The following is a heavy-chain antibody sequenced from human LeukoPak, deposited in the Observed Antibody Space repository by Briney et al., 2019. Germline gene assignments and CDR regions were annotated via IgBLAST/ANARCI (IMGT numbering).Heavy chain of an antibody. J-gene: IGHJ4*02. CDR2: IRSKAYGGTT. CDR3: TRSDFCSGYYSDY. V-gene: IGHV3-49*04. Sequence: SLRLSCTASGFTFGDYAMSWVRQAPGKGLEWVGFIRSKAYGGTTEYAASVKGRFTISRDDSKSIAYLQMNSLKTEDTAGYYCTRSDFCSGYYSDYWGQGTLVTVSS. CDR1: GFTFGDYA. D-gene: IGHD3-3*01.